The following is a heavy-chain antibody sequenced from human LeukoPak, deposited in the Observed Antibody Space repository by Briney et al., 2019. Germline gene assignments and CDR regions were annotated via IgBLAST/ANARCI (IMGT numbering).Heavy chain of an antibody. CDR1: GASISSYY. CDR3: ASLGYDILTGYYYFDY. J-gene: IGHJ4*02. V-gene: IGHV4-34*01. D-gene: IGHD3-9*01. CDR2: INHSGST. Sequence: SETLSLTCTVSGASISSYYWSWIRQPPGKGLEWIGEINHSGSTNYNPSLKSRVTISVDTSKNQFSLKLSSVTAADTAVYYCASLGYDILTGYYYFDYWGQGTLVTVSS.